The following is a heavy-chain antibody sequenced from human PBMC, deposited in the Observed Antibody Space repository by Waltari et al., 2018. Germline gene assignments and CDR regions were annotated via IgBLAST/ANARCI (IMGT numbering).Heavy chain of an antibody. Sequence: DVQLVESGGGLVKPGGSLRLSCAASGFTFSSYSMNWVRQAPGKGLEWVSSISSSSSYIYYADSVKGRFTISRDNAKNSLYLQMNSLRAEDTAVYYCAREEERFLEWDVDYWGQGTLVTVSS. CDR3: AREEERFLEWDVDY. CDR2: ISSSSSYI. CDR1: GFTFSSYS. D-gene: IGHD3-3*01. V-gene: IGHV3-21*01. J-gene: IGHJ4*02.